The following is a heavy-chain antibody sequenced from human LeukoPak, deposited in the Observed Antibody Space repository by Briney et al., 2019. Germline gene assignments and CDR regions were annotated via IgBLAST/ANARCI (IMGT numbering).Heavy chain of an antibody. Sequence: KPSETLSLTCAVSGYSISGDFYWGWIRQPPGKGLEWIGNIYPSGNTYYNPSLDSRISISVDMSKNQFSLKLTSVTAADTAVYYCTLAARRDDYNSGWGLWYFDLWGRGTLVTVSS. CDR2: IYPSGNT. CDR3: TLAARRDDYNSGWGLWYFDL. D-gene: IGHD5-24*01. J-gene: IGHJ2*01. CDR1: GYSISGDFY. V-gene: IGHV4-38-2*01.